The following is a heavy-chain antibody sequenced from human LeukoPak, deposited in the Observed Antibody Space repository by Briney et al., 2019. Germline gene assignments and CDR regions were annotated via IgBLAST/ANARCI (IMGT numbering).Heavy chain of an antibody. Sequence: GASVKVSCKASGYTFTGYYMHWVRQAPGQGLEWMGWINPNSGGTNYAQKFQGRVTMTRDTSISTAYMELSRLRSDDTAVYYCARALVYYDSSGYYGYWGQGTLVTASS. V-gene: IGHV1-2*02. J-gene: IGHJ4*02. CDR2: INPNSGGT. CDR3: ARALVYYDSSGYYGY. CDR1: GYTFTGYY. D-gene: IGHD3-22*01.